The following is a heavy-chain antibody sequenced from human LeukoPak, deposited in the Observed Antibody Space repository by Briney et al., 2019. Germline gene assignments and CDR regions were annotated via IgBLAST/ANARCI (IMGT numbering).Heavy chain of an antibody. V-gene: IGHV3-48*03. CDR1: GFTFSSYA. D-gene: IGHD2-15*01. Sequence: PGGSLRLSCAASGFTFSSYAMNWVRQAPGKGLEWVSYISSSGSTIYYADSVKGRFTISRDNAKNSLYLQMNSLRAEDTAVYYCARGVVGLDAFDIWGQGTMVTVSS. J-gene: IGHJ3*02. CDR2: ISSSGSTI. CDR3: ARGVVGLDAFDI.